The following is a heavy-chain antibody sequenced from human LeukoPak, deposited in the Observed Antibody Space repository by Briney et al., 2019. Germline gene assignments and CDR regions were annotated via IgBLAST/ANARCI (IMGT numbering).Heavy chain of an antibody. D-gene: IGHD6-19*01. CDR1: GGSISSSSYY. CDR3: AREGRRIAVADDAFDI. V-gene: IGHV4-39*07. Sequence: SETLSLTCTVSGGSISSSSYYWGWIRQPPGKGLEWIGSIYYSGSTYYNPSLKSRVAISVDTSKNQFSLKLSSVTAADTAVYYCAREGRRIAVADDAFDIWGQGTMVTVSS. CDR2: IYYSGST. J-gene: IGHJ3*02.